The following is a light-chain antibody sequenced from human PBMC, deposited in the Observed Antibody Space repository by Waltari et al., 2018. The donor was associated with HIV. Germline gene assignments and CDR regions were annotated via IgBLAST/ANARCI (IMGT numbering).Light chain of an antibody. V-gene: IGKV1-12*01. Sequence: IQMTQSPSYVSASIGDTVPISCRANASFGGLLPWYQKRPGGAPRLSVFFASRRESGVPSKFFAVGADTEFTLTITGLESEDFATYYCQQASSFPHTFGGGTKV. CDR2: FAS. J-gene: IGKJ4*01. CDR1: ASFGGL. CDR3: QQASSFPHT.